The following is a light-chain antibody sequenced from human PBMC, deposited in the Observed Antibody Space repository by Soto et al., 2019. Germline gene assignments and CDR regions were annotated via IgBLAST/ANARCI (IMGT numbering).Light chain of an antibody. CDR1: QSVSSN. J-gene: IGKJ1*01. V-gene: IGKV3-15*01. CDR2: GAS. CDR3: QQYNNWPPWT. Sequence: EIVMTQSPATLSVSPGERATLSCSASQSVSSNLAWYQQKPVPAPRLLIYGASTRATGIPARFSGSGSGTEFTLTISSLQSEDFAVYYCQQYNNWPPWTFGQGTKVEIK.